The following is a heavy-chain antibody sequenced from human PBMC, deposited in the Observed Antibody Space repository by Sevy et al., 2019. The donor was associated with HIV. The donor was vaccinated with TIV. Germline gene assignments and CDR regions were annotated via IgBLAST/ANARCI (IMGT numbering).Heavy chain of an antibody. D-gene: IGHD2-21*01. CDR2: INQDGSEK. CDR3: AGGGRSYDTYSYDYAMDL. J-gene: IGHJ6*02. Sequence: GGSLRLSCAASGFTFNSYWMTWVRQAPGKGLEWVANINQDGSEKYYVDSVKGRFTISRDNSQNSLSLQMNTLRVDDTAVYFCAGGGRSYDTYSYDYAMDLWGLGTTVTVSS. V-gene: IGHV3-7*01. CDR1: GFTFNSYW.